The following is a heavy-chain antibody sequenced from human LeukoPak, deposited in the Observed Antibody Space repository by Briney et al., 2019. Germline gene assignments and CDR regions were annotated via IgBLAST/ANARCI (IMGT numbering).Heavy chain of an antibody. Sequence: ASVKVSCQASGYTFTGYYMHWVRQAPGQGLERMGWINPNSGGTNYAQKFQGRVTMTRDTSISTAYMELSRLRSDDTAVYYCARARRITMIVVANNWFDPWGQGTLVTVSS. V-gene: IGHV1-2*02. CDR2: INPNSGGT. CDR1: GYTFTGYY. D-gene: IGHD3-22*01. CDR3: ARARRITMIVVANNWFDP. J-gene: IGHJ5*02.